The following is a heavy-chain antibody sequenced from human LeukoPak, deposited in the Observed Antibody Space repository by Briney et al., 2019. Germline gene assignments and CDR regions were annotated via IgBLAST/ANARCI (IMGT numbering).Heavy chain of an antibody. CDR1: GFTFSSYS. Sequence: GRSLRLSCAASGFTFSSYSMRSVRQAPGKGLEWVSSISSSSSYIYYADSVKGRFTISRANAKNSLYLQMNSLRAEDTAVYYCASGRSNAFDIWGQGTMVTVSS. D-gene: IGHD1-26*01. J-gene: IGHJ3*02. CDR3: ASGRSNAFDI. CDR2: ISSSSSYI. V-gene: IGHV3-21*01.